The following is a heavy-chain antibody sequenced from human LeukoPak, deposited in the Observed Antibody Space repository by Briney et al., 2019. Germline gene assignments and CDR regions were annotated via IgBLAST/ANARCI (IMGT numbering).Heavy chain of an antibody. CDR1: GFTFSSYS. Sequence: PGASLRPSCAASGFTFSSYSMNWVRQAPGNGLEWVSSISSSSSYIYYAVSVKGRFTISRDNAKNSLYLQMNSLRAEDTAVYYCARPYYDILTGTAEYFDLWGRGTLVTVSS. J-gene: IGHJ2*01. CDR3: ARPYYDILTGTAEYFDL. V-gene: IGHV3-21*01. D-gene: IGHD3-9*01. CDR2: ISSSSSYI.